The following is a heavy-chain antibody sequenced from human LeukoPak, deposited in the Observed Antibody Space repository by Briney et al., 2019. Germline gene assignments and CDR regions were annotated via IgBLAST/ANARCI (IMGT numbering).Heavy chain of an antibody. V-gene: IGHV5-51*01. CDR3: ARGLSGGGATNAFDI. CDR2: IYPGDSDT. CDR1: GYSFTNYW. Sequence: GESLKISCKGSGYSFTNYWIGWVRQMPGKGLEWMGIIYPGDSDTKYSPSFQGQVTISADKSISTAYLQWSSLKASDTAMYYCARGLSGGGATNAFDIWDQGTMVTVSS. J-gene: IGHJ3*02. D-gene: IGHD1-14*01.